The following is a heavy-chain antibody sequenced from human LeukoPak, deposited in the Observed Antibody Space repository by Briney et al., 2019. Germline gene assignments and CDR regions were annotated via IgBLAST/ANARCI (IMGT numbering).Heavy chain of an antibody. J-gene: IGHJ5*02. CDR1: GFTFSSYA. D-gene: IGHD1-26*01. V-gene: IGHV3-23*01. Sequence: GGSLRLSCAASGFTFSSYAMSWVRQAPGKGLEWVSAISGSGGSTYYADSVKGRFIISRDNSKSTLYLQVNSLRAEDTAVYYYAKHGASSGSYRMESWGQGTLVTVSS. CDR3: AKHGASSGSYRMES. CDR2: ISGSGGST.